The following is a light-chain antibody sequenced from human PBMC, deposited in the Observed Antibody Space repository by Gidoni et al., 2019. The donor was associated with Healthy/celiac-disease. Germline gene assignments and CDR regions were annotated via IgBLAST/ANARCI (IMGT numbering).Light chain of an antibody. J-gene: IGKJ2*01. CDR3: QQYDNLPYT. Sequence: DILMTQSPSSLSASVGDRATITCQASQDISNYLNWYQQKPGKAPKLLFNDASNLETGIPSRISGSGSGTDFTYTISSLQPEGIATYYCQQYDNLPYTFGQGTKLEIK. CDR2: DAS. CDR1: QDISNY. V-gene: IGKV1-33*01.